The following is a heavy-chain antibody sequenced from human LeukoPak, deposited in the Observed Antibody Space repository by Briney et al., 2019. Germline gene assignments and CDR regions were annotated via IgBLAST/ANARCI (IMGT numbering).Heavy chain of an antibody. Sequence: PSETLSLTCTVSGDPINDYYWGWIRQPPGKGLEWIGYIYFTGSTRYNPSLESRVTISVDTSKNQFSLKLSSVTAADTAVYYCARRRAEGGSNGLYNWFDPWGQGTLVTVSS. CDR1: GDPINDYY. CDR2: IYFTGST. J-gene: IGHJ5*02. CDR3: ARRRAEGGSNGLYNWFDP. V-gene: IGHV4-59*08. D-gene: IGHD6-13*01.